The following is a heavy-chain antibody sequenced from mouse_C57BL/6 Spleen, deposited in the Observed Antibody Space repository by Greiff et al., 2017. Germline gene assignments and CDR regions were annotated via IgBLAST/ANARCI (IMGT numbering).Heavy chain of an antibody. J-gene: IGHJ1*03. Sequence: VQLQQSGPELVKPGASVKISCKASGYTFTDYYMNWVKQSHGKSLEWIGDINPNNGGTSYNQKFKGKATLTVDKSSSTAYMELRSLTSEDSAVYYCARRGYYGSSYNGYFDVWGTGTTVTVSS. D-gene: IGHD1-1*01. V-gene: IGHV1-26*01. CDR3: ARRGYYGSSYNGYFDV. CDR1: GYTFTDYY. CDR2: INPNNGGT.